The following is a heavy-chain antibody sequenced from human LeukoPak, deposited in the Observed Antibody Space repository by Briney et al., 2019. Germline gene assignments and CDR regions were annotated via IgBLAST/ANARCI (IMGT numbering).Heavy chain of an antibody. CDR2: IHTSGTT. CDR3: ARDGIGYCRSINCLFDC. V-gene: IGHV4-4*07. J-gene: IGHJ4*02. CDR1: GGSISGYY. D-gene: IGHD2-2*01. Sequence: SETLSLTCTVSGGSISGYYWSWIRQPAGKALEWIGRIHTSGTTNYNPSLKSRVTMSLDTSKNRFSLNLNSVAAADTAVYYCARDGIGYCRSINCLFDCWGQGTLVTVSP.